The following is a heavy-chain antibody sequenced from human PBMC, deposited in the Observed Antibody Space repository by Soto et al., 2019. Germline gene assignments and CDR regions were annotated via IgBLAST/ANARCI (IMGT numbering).Heavy chain of an antibody. J-gene: IGHJ4*02. CDR3: VGGGNFFIY. V-gene: IGHV3-7*01. CDR1: GFTFSTYW. Sequence: EGQLVESGGGLVQPGGSLRLSCAASGFTFSTYWMTWVRQPPGKGLEWVANMDQDGSETYYVDSVRGRFTVSRDNANNSAYSQMNSQRIEATAVYYRVGGGNFFIYGGQGTLVTVSP. D-gene: IGHD3-10*01. CDR2: MDQDGSET.